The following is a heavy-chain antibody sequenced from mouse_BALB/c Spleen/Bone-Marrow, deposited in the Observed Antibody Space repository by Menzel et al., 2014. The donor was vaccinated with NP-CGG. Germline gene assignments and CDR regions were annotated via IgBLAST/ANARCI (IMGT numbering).Heavy chain of an antibody. CDR2: INPTNGRS. CDR3: ARRGDYYGAMDY. CDR1: GYTFTNYW. D-gene: IGHD1-1*01. Sequence: QVQLQQSGAELVKPGASVKLSCEASGYTFTNYWMHWVNQRPGQGFEWIGEINPTNGRSNYNEKFKSKATLTVGKSSSTAYMQLSSLTSEDSAVYYCARRGDYYGAMDYWGQGTSVTVSS. V-gene: IGHV1S81*02. J-gene: IGHJ4*01.